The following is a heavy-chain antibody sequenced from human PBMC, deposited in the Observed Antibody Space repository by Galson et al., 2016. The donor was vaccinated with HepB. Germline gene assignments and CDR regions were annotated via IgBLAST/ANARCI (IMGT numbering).Heavy chain of an antibody. J-gene: IGHJ3*02. D-gene: IGHD6-19*01. V-gene: IGHV3-48*01. CDR3: ARDREQWLVAHAFDI. Sequence: SLRLSCAASGLNFSTHSMNWVRQAPGKGLEWVSYISSGSSLIYYADSVKGRFTLSRDNAKNSLFLQMNSLRGEDSAVYYCARDREQWLVAHAFDIWGQGTMVTVSS. CDR2: ISSGSSLI. CDR1: GLNFSTHS.